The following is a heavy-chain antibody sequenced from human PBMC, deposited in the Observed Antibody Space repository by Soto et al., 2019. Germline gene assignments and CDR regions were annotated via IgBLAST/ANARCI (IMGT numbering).Heavy chain of an antibody. J-gene: IGHJ6*02. V-gene: IGHV3-21*01. CDR1: GFTFSSYS. Sequence: GGSLRLSCAASGFTFSSYSMNWVRQAPGKGLEWVSSISSSSSYIYYADSVKGRFTISRDNAKNSLYLQMNSLRAEDTAVYYCARVGSGYYDSSGYYYYYYGMDVWGQGTTVTVSS. CDR2: ISSSSSYI. D-gene: IGHD3-22*01. CDR3: ARVGSGYYDSSGYYYYYYGMDV.